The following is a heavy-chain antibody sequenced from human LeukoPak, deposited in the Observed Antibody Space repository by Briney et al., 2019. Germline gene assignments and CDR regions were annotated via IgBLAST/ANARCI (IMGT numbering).Heavy chain of an antibody. D-gene: IGHD5-18*01. CDR1: GYTFTSYY. J-gene: IGHJ4*02. Sequence: ASVTVSCKASGYTFTSYYMHWLRQAPGQGLEWMGIINLSGGSTSYAQKFQGRVTMTRDMSTSTVYMELSSLRSEDTAVYYCASGEPWIQLWSPFDYWGQGTLVTVSS. V-gene: IGHV1-46*01. CDR2: INLSGGST. CDR3: ASGEPWIQLWSPFDY.